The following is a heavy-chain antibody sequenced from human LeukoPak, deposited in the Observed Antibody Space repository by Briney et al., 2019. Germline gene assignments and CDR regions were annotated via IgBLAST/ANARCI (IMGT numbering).Heavy chain of an antibody. CDR1: GFTFSSYW. J-gene: IGHJ3*02. CDR2: INHSGST. Sequence: GSLRLSCAASGFTFSSYWMHWIRQPPGKGLEWIGEINHSGSTNYNPSLKSRVTISVDTSKNQFSLKLSSVTAADTAVYYCARTRRVWIQLWLYAFDIWGQGTMVTVSS. V-gene: IGHV4-34*01. CDR3: ARTRRVWIQLWLYAFDI. D-gene: IGHD5-18*01.